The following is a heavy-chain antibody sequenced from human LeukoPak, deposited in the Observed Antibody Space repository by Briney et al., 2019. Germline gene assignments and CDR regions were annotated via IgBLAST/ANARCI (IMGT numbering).Heavy chain of an antibody. CDR3: AREYYDFWSGYYTPSLADV. V-gene: IGHV3-21*01. CDR2: ISSSSSYI. D-gene: IGHD3-3*01. CDR1: GFTFSSYS. Sequence: GGSLRLSCAASGFTFSSYSMNWVREAPGKGLEWVSSISSSSSYIYYADSVKGRFTISRDNAKNSLYLQMNSLSAEDTAVYYCAREYYDFWSGYYTPSLADVWGQGTTVTVSS. J-gene: IGHJ6*02.